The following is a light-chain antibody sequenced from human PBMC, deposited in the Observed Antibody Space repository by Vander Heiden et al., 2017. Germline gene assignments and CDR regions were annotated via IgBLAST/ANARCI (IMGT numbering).Light chain of an antibody. V-gene: IGLV3-1*01. J-gene: IGLJ2*01. CDR3: QAWDSSTVV. CDR2: QDN. Sequence: SYELTQPPSVSVSPGQTASIPCSGAILGAKYACRYQQKPGKSTGLVSYQDNKRPSGIPERFSGSNSGNTATLTISGIQAVDEADYYCQAWDSSTVVFGGGTKLKVL. CDR1: ILGAKY.